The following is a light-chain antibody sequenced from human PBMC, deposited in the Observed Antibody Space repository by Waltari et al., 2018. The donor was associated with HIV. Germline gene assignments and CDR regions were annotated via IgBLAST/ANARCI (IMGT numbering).Light chain of an antibody. Sequence: IVLTQSPGPLSLSPGERATLPCRASQRVSTSNYLAWYQQKPGQAPRLLSYAASNRVTGIPDRFSGGGSGTDFTLTISRLEPEDLAVYYCQHYGSSPTFGQGTKVEIK. CDR2: AAS. CDR3: QHYGSSPT. CDR1: QRVSTSNY. J-gene: IGKJ1*01. V-gene: IGKV3-20*01.